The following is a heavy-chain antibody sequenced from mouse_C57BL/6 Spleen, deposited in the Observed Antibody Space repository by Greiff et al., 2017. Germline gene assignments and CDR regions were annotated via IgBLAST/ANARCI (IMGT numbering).Heavy chain of an antibody. D-gene: IGHD2-4*01. Sequence: DVMLVESGGDLVKPGGSLKLSCAASGFTFSSYGMSWVRQTPDKRLEWVATISSGGSYTYYPDSVKGRFTISRDNAKNTLYLQMSSLKSEDTAMYYCARETEDDYYFDYWGQGTTLTVSS. J-gene: IGHJ2*01. CDR1: GFTFSSYG. V-gene: IGHV5-6*02. CDR2: ISSGGSYT. CDR3: ARETEDDYYFDY.